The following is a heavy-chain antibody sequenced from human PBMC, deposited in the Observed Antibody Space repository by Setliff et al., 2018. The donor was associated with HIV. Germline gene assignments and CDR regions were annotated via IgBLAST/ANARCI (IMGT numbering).Heavy chain of an antibody. CDR3: ARDDVGYCSGGSCYHLFDTFDI. V-gene: IGHV1-18*01. CDR1: GYSFTNYG. D-gene: IGHD2-15*01. Sequence: ASVKVSCKASGYSFTNYGISWVRQAPGQGLEWMGWISSYNDNTNYALNLQGRVTMTTDTSASTAYMELRSLRSDDTAVYYCARDDVGYCSGGSCYHLFDTFDIWGHGTVVTVSS. J-gene: IGHJ3*02. CDR2: ISSYNDNT.